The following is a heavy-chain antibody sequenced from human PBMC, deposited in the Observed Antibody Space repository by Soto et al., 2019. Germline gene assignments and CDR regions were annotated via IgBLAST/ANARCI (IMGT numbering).Heavy chain of an antibody. D-gene: IGHD3-9*01. J-gene: IGHJ3*02. CDR1: GFTFSDHY. CDR2: TRNKANSYTT. CDR3: ARVLTYIPDAFDI. V-gene: IGHV3-72*01. Sequence: GGSLRLSCAASGFTFSDHYMDWVRQAPGKGLEWVGRTRNKANSYTTEYAASVKGRFTISRDDSKNSLYLQMNSLKTEDTAVYYCARVLTYIPDAFDIWGQGTMVTVSS.